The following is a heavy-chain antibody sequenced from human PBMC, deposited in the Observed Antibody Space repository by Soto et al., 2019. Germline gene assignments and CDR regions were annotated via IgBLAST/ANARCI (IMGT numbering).Heavy chain of an antibody. Sequence: EVQLVESGGGLVKPGGSLRLSCAASGFTFSSYSMNWVRQAPGKGLEWVSSISSSSSYIYYADSVKGRFTISRDNAKNXLYLQMNSLRAEDTAVYYCARDSGAGYSSSWPNDYWGQGTLVTVSS. CDR2: ISSSSSYI. CDR1: GFTFSSYS. J-gene: IGHJ4*02. V-gene: IGHV3-21*01. D-gene: IGHD6-13*01. CDR3: ARDSGAGYSSSWPNDY.